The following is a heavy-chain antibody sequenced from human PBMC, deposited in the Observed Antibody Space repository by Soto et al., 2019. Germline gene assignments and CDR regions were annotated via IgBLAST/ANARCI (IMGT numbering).Heavy chain of an antibody. CDR3: ASTTSSGWTLRFDP. CDR1: GFTFSTYS. D-gene: IGHD6-19*01. CDR2: ISSSSTTI. V-gene: IGHV3-48*01. Sequence: GGSLRLSCAASGFTFSTYSMNWVRQAPGKGLEWVSYISSSSTTIYYADSVKGRFTISRDNAKNSLYLQMNSLRAEDTAVYYCASTTSSGWTLRFDPWGQGTLVTVSS. J-gene: IGHJ5*02.